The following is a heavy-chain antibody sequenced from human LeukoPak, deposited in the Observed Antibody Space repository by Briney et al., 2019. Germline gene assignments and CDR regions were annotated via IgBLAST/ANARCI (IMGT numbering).Heavy chain of an antibody. D-gene: IGHD1-26*01. CDR3: ARGGTYLWEYYFDY. J-gene: IGHJ4*02. Sequence: XSVTVSCKASGYTFIDHYIHWVRQAPGQGLEWMAWINPNNGDTNYAQNFQGRVTMNRDTSISTAYMEVSRLTSDDTAMYYCARGGTYLWEYYFDYWGQGTLVTVSS. CDR2: INPNNGDT. V-gene: IGHV1-2*02. CDR1: GYTFIDHY.